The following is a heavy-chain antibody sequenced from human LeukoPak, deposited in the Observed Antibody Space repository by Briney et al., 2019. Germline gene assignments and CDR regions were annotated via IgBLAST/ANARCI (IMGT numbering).Heavy chain of an antibody. J-gene: IGHJ5*02. CDR3: ASQGYYYDSSGYYYDWFDP. V-gene: IGHV4-61*08. D-gene: IGHD3-22*01. CDR1: GGSISGGGYY. CDR2: IYYSGST. Sequence: SETLSLTCTVSGGSISGGGYYWSWIRQHPGKGLEWIGYIYYSGSTNYNPSLKSRVTISVDTSKNQFSLKLSSVTAADTAVYYCASQGYYYDSSGYYYDWFDPWGQGTLVTVSS.